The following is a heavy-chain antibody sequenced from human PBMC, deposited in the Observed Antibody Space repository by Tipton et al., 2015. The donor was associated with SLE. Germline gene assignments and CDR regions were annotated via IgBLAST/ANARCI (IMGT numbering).Heavy chain of an antibody. CDR3: ARVGGTSGVRWGDDFSGMDV. CDR2: IYYSGST. D-gene: IGHD4-23*01. V-gene: IGHV4-59*01. J-gene: IGHJ6*02. Sequence: LRLSCIVSGGSISSSYWTWIRQSPGKGLEWIGSIYYSGSTYYNPSLKSRVTISVDTSKNQFSLRLSSVTAADTAVYFCARVGGTSGVRWGDDFSGMDVWGQGP. CDR1: GGSISSSY.